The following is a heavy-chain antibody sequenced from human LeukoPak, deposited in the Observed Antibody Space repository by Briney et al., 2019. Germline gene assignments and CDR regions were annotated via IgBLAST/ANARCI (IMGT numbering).Heavy chain of an antibody. CDR1: GGSISSSNW. Sequence: PSETLSLTCAVSGGSISSSNWWSWVRQPPRKGLEWIGEIYHSGSTNYNPSLKSRVTISVDKSKNQFSLKLSSVTAADTAVYYCARVDYYGSGSHDAFDIWGQGTMVTVSS. CDR3: ARVDYYGSGSHDAFDI. J-gene: IGHJ3*02. CDR2: IYHSGST. V-gene: IGHV4-4*02. D-gene: IGHD3-10*01.